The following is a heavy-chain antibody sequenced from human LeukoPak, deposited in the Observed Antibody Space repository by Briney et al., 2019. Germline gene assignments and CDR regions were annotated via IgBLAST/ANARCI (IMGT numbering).Heavy chain of an antibody. CDR2: ISGSGGER. CDR3: ARNRADTAMALHYYYYYYMDV. CDR1: GFTFSNYG. D-gene: IGHD5-18*01. V-gene: IGHV3-23*01. Sequence: PGGSLRLSCAASGFTFSNYGMSRVRQAPGKGLQWVSGISGSGGERYYTESVKGRFTISRDNSKNTLYLQMNSLRAEDTAVYYCARNRADTAMALHYYYYYYMDVWGKGTTVTVSS. J-gene: IGHJ6*03.